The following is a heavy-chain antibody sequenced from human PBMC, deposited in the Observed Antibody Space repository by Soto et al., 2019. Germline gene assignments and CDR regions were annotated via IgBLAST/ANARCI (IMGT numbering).Heavy chain of an antibody. CDR3: ARGALRWPIDY. Sequence: GGSLRLSCAASGFTFSSYDMHWVRQATGKGLEWVSAIGTAGDTYYPGSVKGRFTISRENAKNSLYLQMNSLRAGDTAVYYCARGALRWPIDYWGQGTLVTVSS. D-gene: IGHD4-17*01. J-gene: IGHJ4*02. CDR1: GFTFSSYD. CDR2: IGTAGDT. V-gene: IGHV3-13*01.